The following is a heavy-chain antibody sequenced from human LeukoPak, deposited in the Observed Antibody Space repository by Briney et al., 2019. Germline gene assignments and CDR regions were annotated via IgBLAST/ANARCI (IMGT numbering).Heavy chain of an antibody. CDR2: ISNSGGST. D-gene: IGHD3-3*01. V-gene: IGHV3-23*01. CDR1: GFTFSTYA. CDR3: AKFWSGSYGRDAFDI. Sequence: GGSLRLSCEASGFTFSTYAMYWVRQAPGRGLEWVSGISNSGGSTYNADSVKGRFTISRDNSKNTLYLQMNSLRAEDTAVYYCAKFWSGSYGRDAFDIWGQGTMVTVSS. J-gene: IGHJ3*02.